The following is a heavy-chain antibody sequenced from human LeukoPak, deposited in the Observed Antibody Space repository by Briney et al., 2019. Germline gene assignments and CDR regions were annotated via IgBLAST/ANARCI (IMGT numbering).Heavy chain of an antibody. J-gene: IGHJ4*02. Sequence: GGSLRLSCAASGFTFSNAWMSWVRQAPGKGLEWVGRIKSKTDGGTTDYAAPVKGRFTISRDDSKNTLYLQMNSLKTEDTAVYYCTTDPTVVSRLDYWGQGTLVTVSS. V-gene: IGHV3-15*01. CDR1: GFTFSNAW. CDR3: TTDPTVVSRLDY. CDR2: IKSKTDGGTT. D-gene: IGHD4-23*01.